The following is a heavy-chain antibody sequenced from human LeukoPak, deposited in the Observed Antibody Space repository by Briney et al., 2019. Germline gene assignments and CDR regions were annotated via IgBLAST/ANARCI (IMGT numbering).Heavy chain of an antibody. Sequence: GGSPRLSCAASGFTFSNAWMSWVRQAPGKGLEWVGRIKSKTDGGTTDYAAPVKGRFTISRDDSKNTLYLQMNSLKTEDTAVYYCTTMTTVTPLDNDAFDIWGQGTMVTVSS. J-gene: IGHJ3*02. CDR2: IKSKTDGGTT. D-gene: IGHD4-17*01. CDR1: GFTFSNAW. V-gene: IGHV3-15*01. CDR3: TTMTTVTPLDNDAFDI.